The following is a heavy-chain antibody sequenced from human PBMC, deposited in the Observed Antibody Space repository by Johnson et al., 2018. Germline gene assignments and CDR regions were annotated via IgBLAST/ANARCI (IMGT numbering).Heavy chain of an antibody. Sequence: QLVQSGGGVVQPGRSLRLSCAASGFTFSSYGMHWVRQAPGKGLEWVAVISYDGSNKYYADSVKGRFTISRDNSKNTLYLQMNSLRAEDTAVYYCAKGLRYFDWLQGPDAFDIWGQGTMVTVSS. J-gene: IGHJ3*02. CDR3: AKGLRYFDWLQGPDAFDI. V-gene: IGHV3-30*18. CDR1: GFTFSSYG. D-gene: IGHD3-9*01. CDR2: ISYDGSNK.